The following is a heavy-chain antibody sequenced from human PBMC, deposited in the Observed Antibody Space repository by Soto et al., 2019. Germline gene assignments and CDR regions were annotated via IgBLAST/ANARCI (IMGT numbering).Heavy chain of an antibody. V-gene: IGHV1-18*01. CDR3: ARDTSHYFDH. J-gene: IGHJ4*02. CDR1: GYTFITYG. CDR2: ITPYNGKT. Sequence: ASVKVSCKASGYTFITYGVTWVRQAPGQGLEWMGRITPYNGKTHYAQKFQDRVTMTTDTAATTAYMELRSLTSDDSAMYFCARDTSHYFDHWGQGILVTVS. D-gene: IGHD2-2*01.